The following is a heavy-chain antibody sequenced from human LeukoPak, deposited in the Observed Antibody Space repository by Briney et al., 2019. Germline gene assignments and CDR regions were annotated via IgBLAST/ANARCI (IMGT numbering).Heavy chain of an antibody. CDR1: GFTFSSYG. J-gene: IGHJ4*02. Sequence: GGSLRLSCAASGFTFSSYGMHWVRQAPGKGLEWVANIKEDGSEKYYADSVKGRFTISRDNAKNSLYLQMNSLRAEDTAVYYCARPDAYGDYGVYWGQGTLVTVSS. CDR3: ARPDAYGDYGVY. D-gene: IGHD4-17*01. CDR2: IKEDGSEK. V-gene: IGHV3-7*01.